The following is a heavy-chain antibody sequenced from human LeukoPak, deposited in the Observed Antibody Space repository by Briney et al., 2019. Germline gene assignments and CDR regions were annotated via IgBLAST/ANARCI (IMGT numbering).Heavy chain of an antibody. J-gene: IGHJ6*02. CDR2: IYYSGST. CDR1: GGSISSISYY. V-gene: IGHV4-39*01. CDR3: ARGIVVVPAAMWDYYYGMDV. D-gene: IGHD2-2*01. Sequence: PSETLSLTCTVSGGSISSISYYWGWIRQPPGKGLEWIGSIYYSGSTYYNPSLKSRITISVDTSKNQFSLKLSSVTAADTAVYYCARGIVVVPAAMWDYYYGMDVWGQGTTVTVSS.